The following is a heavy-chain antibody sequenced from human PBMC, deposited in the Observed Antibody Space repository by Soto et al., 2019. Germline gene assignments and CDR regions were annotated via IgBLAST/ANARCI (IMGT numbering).Heavy chain of an antibody. CDR2: IKPDGSEK. J-gene: IGHJ4*02. Sequence: GESLKISCAASGFPFSSYWMSWVRQAPGKGLEWVANIKPDGSEKYYVDAVKGRFTISRDNAKTSLYLQRNSLRAEDTALYYCVRGGYYFNDWGQGTQVTVSS. V-gene: IGHV3-7*01. CDR3: VRGGYYFND. D-gene: IGHD3-22*01. CDR1: GFPFSSYW.